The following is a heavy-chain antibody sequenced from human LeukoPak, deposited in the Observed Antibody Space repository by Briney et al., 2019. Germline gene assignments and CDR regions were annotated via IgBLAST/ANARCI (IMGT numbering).Heavy chain of an antibody. J-gene: IGHJ3*02. CDR2: IYTSGST. CDR1: GGSISSYY. CDR3: ARGEGLGYCSSTSCSPDHDAFDI. V-gene: IGHV4-4*07. D-gene: IGHD2-2*01. Sequence: SETLSLTCTVSGGSISSYYWSWIRQPAGKGLERIGRIYTSGSTNYNPSLKSRVTMSVDTSKNQFSLKLSSVTAADTAVYYCARGEGLGYCSSTSCSPDHDAFDIWGQGTMVTVSS.